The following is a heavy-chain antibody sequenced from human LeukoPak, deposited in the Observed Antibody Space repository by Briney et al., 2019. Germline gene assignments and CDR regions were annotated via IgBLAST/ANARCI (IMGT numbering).Heavy chain of an antibody. CDR3: ARESSGCPDY. Sequence: QTGGSLRLSCAASGFTFSSHGMHWVRQAPGKGLEWVTSIWYDGSKQYYADSVKGRFTISRDNSKNTLYLQMNSLRVEDTAVYYCARESSGCPDYWGQGTLVSVSS. CDR1: GFTFSSHG. J-gene: IGHJ4*02. V-gene: IGHV3-33*01. D-gene: IGHD6-19*01. CDR2: IWYDGSKQ.